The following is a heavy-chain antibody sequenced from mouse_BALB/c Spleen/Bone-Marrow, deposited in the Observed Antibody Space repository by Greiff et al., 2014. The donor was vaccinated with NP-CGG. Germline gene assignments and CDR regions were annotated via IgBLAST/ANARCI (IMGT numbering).Heavy chain of an antibody. CDR1: GFNIKDTY. Sequence: EVKLMESGAELVKPGASVKLPCTASGFNIKDTYMHWVKQRPEQGLEWIGRIDPANGNTKYDPKFQGKATITADTSSNTAYLQLSSLTPEDTAVYYCAIYYYGSSGFAYWGQGTLVTVSA. J-gene: IGHJ3*01. D-gene: IGHD1-1*01. V-gene: IGHV14-3*02. CDR3: AIYYYGSSGFAY. CDR2: IDPANGNT.